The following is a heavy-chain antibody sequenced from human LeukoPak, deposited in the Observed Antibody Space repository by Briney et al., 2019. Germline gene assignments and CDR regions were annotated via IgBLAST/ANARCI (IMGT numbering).Heavy chain of an antibody. CDR2: IYYSGST. J-gene: IGHJ4*02. V-gene: IGHV4-61*01. CDR1: GGSISSSNYY. D-gene: IGHD5-18*01. CDR3: ARDRSLDTAMVEHYFDY. Sequence: SETLSLTCTVSGGSISSSNYYWGWIRQPPGKGLEWIGYIYYSGSTNYNPSLKSRVTISVDTSKNQFSLKLSSVTAADTAVYYCARDRSLDTAMVEHYFDYWGQGTLVTVSS.